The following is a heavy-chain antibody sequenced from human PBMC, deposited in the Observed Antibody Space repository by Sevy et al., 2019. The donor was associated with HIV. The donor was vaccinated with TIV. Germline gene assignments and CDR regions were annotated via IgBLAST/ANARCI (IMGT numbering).Heavy chain of an antibody. CDR3: ARVSMIVVVITDDWGYYFDY. Sequence: SETLSLTCTVSGGSISSSGYYWGWIRQPPGKGLEWIGSIYYGGSTYYHPSLKSRITISVDTSKTHFSLKLSSVTAADTAVYYCARVSMIVVVITDDWGYYFDYWGQGTLVTVSS. CDR2: IYYGGST. D-gene: IGHD3-22*01. V-gene: IGHV4-39*02. CDR1: GGSISSSGYY. J-gene: IGHJ4*02.